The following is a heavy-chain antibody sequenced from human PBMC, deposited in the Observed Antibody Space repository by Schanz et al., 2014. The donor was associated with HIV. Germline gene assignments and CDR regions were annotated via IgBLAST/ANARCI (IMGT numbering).Heavy chain of an antibody. CDR1: GFSFDDYA. V-gene: IGHV3-9*01. CDR2: IGWNSVNI. Sequence: EVQLVESGGGLVQPGRSLRLSCAASGFSFDDYAMHWVRQAPGKGLEWVAGIGWNSVNIHYADSVKGRFTISRDNARNTLYLQIDSLRVEDTAMYYCAKDRNGYNQPIESWGHGTLVSVSS. CDR3: AKDRNGYNQPIES. D-gene: IGHD5-18*01. J-gene: IGHJ5*01.